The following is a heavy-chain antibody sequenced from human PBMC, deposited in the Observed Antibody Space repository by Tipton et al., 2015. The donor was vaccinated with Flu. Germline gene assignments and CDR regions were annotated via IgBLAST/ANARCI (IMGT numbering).Heavy chain of an antibody. D-gene: IGHD4-17*01. Sequence: TLSLTCSVSGGPITSSSYYWGWIRQPPGRPLEWVGSIYYTGYRYDNPSLKSRLAMSIDTSQSQFSLRLSSMTAADTAVYYCGAVTPGHWYFDLWGRGTLVTVSS. CDR1: GGPITSSSYY. CDR3: GAVTPGHWYFDL. CDR2: IYYTGYR. V-gene: IGHV4-39*07. J-gene: IGHJ2*01.